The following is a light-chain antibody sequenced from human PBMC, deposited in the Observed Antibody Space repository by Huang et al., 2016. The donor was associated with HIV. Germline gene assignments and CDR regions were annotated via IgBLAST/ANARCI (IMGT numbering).Light chain of an antibody. CDR3: QQYDNWSPRLT. CDR1: QSVNAN. J-gene: IGKJ4*01. CDR2: AAS. V-gene: IGKV3-15*01. Sequence: ETVMTQSPATLSVSPGERATLFCRASQSVNANLAWYQQRRGPAPRLLIYAASTRASGVPDRFSGSGSGTEFTLTISSLQSEDFAVYYCQQYDNWSPRLTFGGGTKVDIK.